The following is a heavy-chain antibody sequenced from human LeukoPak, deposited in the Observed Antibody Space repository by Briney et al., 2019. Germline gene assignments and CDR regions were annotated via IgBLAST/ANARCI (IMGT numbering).Heavy chain of an antibody. CDR3: ARGAMATTPFFDY. Sequence: RPADAPSLTCTVSGGAINSYYWTWIRQPPGKGLEWIGYVYYNGSTNFNPSLKSRVTMSLDTSRNQFSLKLTSLTAADTAVYYCARGAMATTPFFDYWGQGTLVTVSS. CDR1: GGAINSYY. V-gene: IGHV4-59*01. CDR2: VYYNGST. J-gene: IGHJ4*02. D-gene: IGHD5-24*01.